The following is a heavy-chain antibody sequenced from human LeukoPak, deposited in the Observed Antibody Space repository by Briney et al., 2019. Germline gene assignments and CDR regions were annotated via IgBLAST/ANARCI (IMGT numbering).Heavy chain of an antibody. V-gene: IGHV4-4*07. J-gene: IGHJ6*03. D-gene: IGHD3-3*01. CDR3: ARVRYDFWSGAQDYYYYYMDV. CDR2: IYTSGST. CDR1: GGSISSYY. Sequence: SETLSLTCTVSGGSISSYYWSWIRQPAGKGLEWIGRIYTSGSTNYNPSLKSRVTMSVDTSKNQFSLKLSSVTAADTAVYYCARVRYDFWSGAQDYYYYYMDVWGKGTTVTVSS.